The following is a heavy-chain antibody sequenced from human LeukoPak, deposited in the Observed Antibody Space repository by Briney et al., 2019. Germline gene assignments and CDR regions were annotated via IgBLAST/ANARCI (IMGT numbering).Heavy chain of an antibody. J-gene: IGHJ4*02. CDR2: INHSGST. D-gene: IGHD3-9*01. Sequence: PSETLSLTCAVYGGSFSGYYWSWIRQPPGKGLEWIGEINHSGSTNYNPSLKSRVTISVDTSKNQFSLKLSSVTAADTAVYYCARERPPYYDILTGYYPRSLPYYFDYWGQGTLVTVSS. CDR1: GGSFSGYY. CDR3: ARERPPYYDILTGYYPRSLPYYFDY. V-gene: IGHV4-34*01.